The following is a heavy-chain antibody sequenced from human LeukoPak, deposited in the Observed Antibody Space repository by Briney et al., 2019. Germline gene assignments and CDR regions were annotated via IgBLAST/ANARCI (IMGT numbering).Heavy chain of an antibody. CDR1: GFTFSSYT. CDR3: ARKHYGSGIYYPFDY. CDR2: LSATSSTI. Sequence: PGGSLRLSCAASGFTFSSYTMNWVRQAPGKGLEWISYLSATSSTIYYADSVKGRFTISRDNAKNSLYLQMNSLRAEDTAVYYCARKHYGSGIYYPFDYWGQGTLVTVSS. V-gene: IGHV3-48*04. J-gene: IGHJ4*02. D-gene: IGHD3-10*01.